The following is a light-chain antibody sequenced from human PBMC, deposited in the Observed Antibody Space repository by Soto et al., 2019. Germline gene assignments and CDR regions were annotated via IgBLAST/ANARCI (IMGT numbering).Light chain of an antibody. Sequence: QSVLTQPASVPGSPRLSIAISCTGTSRDVGGYNSVSWYQQQPGKVPKLMIYDVSNRPSGVSNRFSGSKSGNTASLTISGLQAEDEGDYYCSSYTTGGSYVFGTGTKLTVL. CDR1: SRDVGGYNS. CDR3: SSYTTGGSYV. V-gene: IGLV2-14*01. CDR2: DVS. J-gene: IGLJ1*01.